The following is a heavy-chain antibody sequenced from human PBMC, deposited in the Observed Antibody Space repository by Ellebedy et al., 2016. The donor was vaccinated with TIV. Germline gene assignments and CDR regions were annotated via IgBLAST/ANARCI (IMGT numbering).Heavy chain of an antibody. D-gene: IGHD3-22*01. J-gene: IGHJ4*02. CDR1: GGSIRSYY. Sequence: MPSETLSLSCTVPGGSIRSYYWTWIRQLPGKGLEWIGYSYYTGSTNYNPSLKSRVTISVDTSKNQFSLKLSSVTAADTAMYYCASCPKGYYYDTSGYYFTQWGQGTLVTVSS. CDR3: ASCPKGYYYDTSGYYFTQ. V-gene: IGHV4-59*01. CDR2: SYYTGST.